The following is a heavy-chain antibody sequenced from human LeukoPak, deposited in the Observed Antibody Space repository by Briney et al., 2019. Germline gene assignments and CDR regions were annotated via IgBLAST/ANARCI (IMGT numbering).Heavy chain of an antibody. D-gene: IGHD5-18*01. J-gene: IGHJ4*02. CDR2: ISGSGGST. CDR1: GFTFSNYA. V-gene: IGHV3-23*01. Sequence: GYLRLSCAASGFTFSNYAMSWVRQAPGRGLEWVSAISGSGGSTYYADSVKCRFTISRDNSKNTLYLQMNSLRAEDTAVYYCAKRIQSAMATGYWGQGTLVTVSS. CDR3: AKRIQSAMATGY.